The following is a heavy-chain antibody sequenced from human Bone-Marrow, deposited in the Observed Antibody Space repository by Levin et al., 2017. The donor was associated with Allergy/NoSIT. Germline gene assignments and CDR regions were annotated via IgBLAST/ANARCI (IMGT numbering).Heavy chain of an antibody. V-gene: IGHV3-11*01. CDR3: AMESRGWLEGFDY. D-gene: IGHD6-19*01. CDR2: ISSSGNAI. CDR1: GFTFSDYY. J-gene: IGHJ4*02. Sequence: LSLTCVASGFTFSDYYMTWIRQAPGKGLEWVSYISSSGNAIYYADSVKGRFTISRDNTKNSLFLQINSLRVDDTAVYYCAMESRGWLEGFDYWGQGTLVTVSS.